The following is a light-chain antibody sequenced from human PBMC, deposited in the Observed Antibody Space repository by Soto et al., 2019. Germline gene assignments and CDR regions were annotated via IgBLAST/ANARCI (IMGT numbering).Light chain of an antibody. CDR1: NSNIGAGYG. V-gene: IGLV1-40*01. Sequence: QSVLTQPPSVSGAPGQRITLACTGSNSNIGAGYGVFWYQQLPGTAPKLLIYGDNTRPSGVPDRFSASKSGSSASLAITGLQAEDEADYHCQSYDSSLSGSIFGGGTKLTVL. J-gene: IGLJ2*01. CDR3: QSYDSSLSGSI. CDR2: GDN.